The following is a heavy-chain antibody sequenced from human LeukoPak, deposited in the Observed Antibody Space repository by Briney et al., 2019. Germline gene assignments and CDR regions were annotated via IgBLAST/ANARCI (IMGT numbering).Heavy chain of an antibody. Sequence: SETLSLTCAVYGGSFSGYYWSWIRRPPGKGLEWIGEINHSGSTNYNPSLKSRVTISVDTSKNQFSLKLSSVTAADTAVYYCGRGGYDYAWGSYRYAFDIWGQGTMVTVSS. D-gene: IGHD3-16*02. J-gene: IGHJ3*02. V-gene: IGHV4-34*01. CDR2: INHSGST. CDR3: GRGGYDYAWGSYRYAFDI. CDR1: GGSFSGYY.